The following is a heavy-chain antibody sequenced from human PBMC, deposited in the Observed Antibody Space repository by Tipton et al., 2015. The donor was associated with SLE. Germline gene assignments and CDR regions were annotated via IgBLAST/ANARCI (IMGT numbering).Heavy chain of an antibody. CDR3: ARDSPYSGSFRYYYYYGMDV. V-gene: IGHV1-18*01. J-gene: IGHJ6*02. CDR2: INPYNGNT. Sequence: QLVQSGGEVKKPGASVTVSCKASGYTFTTYGLSWVRQAPGQGLEWMGWINPYNGNTNYAQKLQGRVTMTTDTSTSTAYMELRSLRSDDTAVYYCARDSPYSGSFRYYYYYGMDVWGQGTTVTVSS. CDR1: GYTFTTYG. D-gene: IGHD1-26*01.